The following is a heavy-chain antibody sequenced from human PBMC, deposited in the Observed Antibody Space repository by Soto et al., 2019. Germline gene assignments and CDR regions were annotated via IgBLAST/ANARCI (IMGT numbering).Heavy chain of an antibody. CDR1: GDSIISSEFY. CDR2: IFYLGSS. D-gene: IGHD3-3*02. J-gene: IGHJ5*02. CDR3: ARHSLALRKNNCLDP. V-gene: IGHV4-39*01. Sequence: XGTLSLSCTVSGDSIISSEFYWGWVRQPPGKGLEWIGSIFYLGSSYYNPSLKSRVTMSVDTSKNQFSLRLRSVTAADTALYFCARHSLALRKNNCLDPWGQGIMVTVA.